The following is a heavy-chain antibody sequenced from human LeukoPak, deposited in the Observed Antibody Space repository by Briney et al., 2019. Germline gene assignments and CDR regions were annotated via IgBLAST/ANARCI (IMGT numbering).Heavy chain of an antibody. CDR1: GGPISSYY. CDR2: IYYSGST. D-gene: IGHD6-13*01. Sequence: SETLSLTCTVSGGPISSYYWNWIRQPPGKGLEWIGNIYYSGSTNYNPSLKSRVTMSVDTSKNQFSLKLSSVTAADTAVYYCARDRGYSSPFDYWGQGTLVTASS. V-gene: IGHV4-59*12. J-gene: IGHJ4*02. CDR3: ARDRGYSSPFDY.